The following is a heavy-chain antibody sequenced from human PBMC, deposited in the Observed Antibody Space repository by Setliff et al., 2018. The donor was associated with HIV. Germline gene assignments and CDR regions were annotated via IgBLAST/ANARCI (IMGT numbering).Heavy chain of an antibody. D-gene: IGHD5-18*01. CDR1: GFGFSGYF. CDR3: ARDFRIQLWLRSPFDY. CDR2: IVYSGTPI. J-gene: IGHJ4*02. V-gene: IGHV3-11*04. Sequence: TGGSLRLSCAASGFGFSGYFMSWIRQTPRKGLEWSSYIVYSGTPIYYAASVKGRFIISRENAKNSLYLQMNSLRAEDTAVYYCARDFRIQLWLRSPFDYWGQGTLVTVSS.